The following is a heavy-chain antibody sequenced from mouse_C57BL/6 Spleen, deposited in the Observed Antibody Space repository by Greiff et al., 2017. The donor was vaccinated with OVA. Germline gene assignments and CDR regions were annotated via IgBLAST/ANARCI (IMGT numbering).Heavy chain of an antibody. D-gene: IGHD1-1*01. Sequence: SGPELVKPGASVKISCKASGYSFTSYYIHWVKQRPGQGLEWIGWIYPGSGNTKYNEKFKGKATLTADTSSSTAYMQLSSLTSEDSAVYYCAKVTTVVDWYFDVWGTGTTVTVSS. V-gene: IGHV1-66*01. CDR1: GYSFTSYY. CDR3: AKVTTVVDWYFDV. CDR2: IYPGSGNT. J-gene: IGHJ1*03.